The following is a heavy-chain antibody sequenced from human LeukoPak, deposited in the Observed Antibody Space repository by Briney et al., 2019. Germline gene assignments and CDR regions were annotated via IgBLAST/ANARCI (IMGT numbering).Heavy chain of an antibody. CDR3: ARVAAGYSVNYFDY. V-gene: IGHV3-53*01. CDR2: IYSGGST. Sequence: PGGSLRLSCAASGFTVSGSYMSWVRQAPGKGLEWVSIIYSGGSTYYADSVKGRFTISRDNVENSLYLQMNSLRDEDTAVYYCARVAAGYSVNYFDYWGQGTLVTVSS. J-gene: IGHJ4*02. CDR1: GFTVSGSY. D-gene: IGHD4-23*01.